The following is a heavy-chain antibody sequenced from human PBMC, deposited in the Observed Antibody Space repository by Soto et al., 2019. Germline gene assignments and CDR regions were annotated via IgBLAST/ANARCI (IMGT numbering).Heavy chain of an antibody. CDR1: GFTFSSYG. Sequence: QVQLVESGGGVVQPGRSLRLSCAASGFTFSSYGMHWVRQAPGKGLEWVAVIWYDGSNKYYADSVKGRFTISRDNSKNTMYLQMTSLRAEDTAVYYCAREPSSSWHFDYWGQGTLVTVSS. V-gene: IGHV3-33*01. J-gene: IGHJ4*02. CDR2: IWYDGSNK. D-gene: IGHD6-13*01. CDR3: AREPSSSWHFDY.